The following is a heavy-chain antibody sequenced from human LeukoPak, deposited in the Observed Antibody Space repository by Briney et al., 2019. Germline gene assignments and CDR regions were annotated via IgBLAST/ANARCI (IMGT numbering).Heavy chain of an antibody. Sequence: PSETLSLTCAVYGGSFSGYYWSWIRQPPGKGLEWIGEINHSGSTNYNPSLKSRVTISVDTSKNQFSLKLTSVTAADTGRYYCARNSSMVDPLGGWFDPWGQGILVIVSS. CDR2: INHSGST. V-gene: IGHV4-34*01. CDR3: ARNSSMVDPLGGWFDP. D-gene: IGHD3-10*01. J-gene: IGHJ5*02. CDR1: GGSFSGYY.